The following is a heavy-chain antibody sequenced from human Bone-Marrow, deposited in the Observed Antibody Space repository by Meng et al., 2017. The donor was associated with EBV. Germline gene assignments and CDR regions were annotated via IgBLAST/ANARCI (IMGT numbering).Heavy chain of an antibody. V-gene: IGHV4-34*01. Sequence: QVQLRQWGAGLLKPSETLSLTCAVFGGSFSGYYWSWIRQSPGKGLEWIGKISHSGTTNYTPSLKRRVTTSLDKSKNQFALQLNSVTAADSAVYDCARNLSPVAGRGDYVDYWGPGTMVTVS. J-gene: IGHJ4*02. CDR1: GGSFSGYY. CDR3: ARNLSPVAGRGDYVDY. CDR2: ISHSGTT. D-gene: IGHD6-19*01.